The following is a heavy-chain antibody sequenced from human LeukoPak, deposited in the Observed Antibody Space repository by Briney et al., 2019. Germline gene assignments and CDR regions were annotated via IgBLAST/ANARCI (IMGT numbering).Heavy chain of an antibody. CDR1: GGSFSGYY. D-gene: IGHD3-16*02. V-gene: IGHV4-34*01. CDR2: INHSGST. CDR3: ARGRSTYYDYVWGSYPLIHPDYSDY. Sequence: SETLSLTCAVYGGSFSGYYWSWIRQPPGKGLEWIGEINHSGSTNYNPSLKSRVTISVDTSKNQFSLKLSSVTAADTAVYYCARGRSTYYDYVWGSYPLIHPDYSDYWGQGTLVTVSS. J-gene: IGHJ4*02.